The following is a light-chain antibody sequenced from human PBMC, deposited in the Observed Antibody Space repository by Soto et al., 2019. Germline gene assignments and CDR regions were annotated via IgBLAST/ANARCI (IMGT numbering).Light chain of an antibody. V-gene: IGLV1-44*01. CDR1: SSNIGSKT. Sequence: QSVLTQPPSASGTPGQRGTISCSGSSSNIGSKTVNWYQQLPGTAPKLLIYSNNQRPSGVPGRFSGSKSGTSASLAISGLQSEDEADYYCAEWDDSLNGVVFGGGTKLTVL. CDR3: AEWDDSLNGVV. J-gene: IGLJ2*01. CDR2: SNN.